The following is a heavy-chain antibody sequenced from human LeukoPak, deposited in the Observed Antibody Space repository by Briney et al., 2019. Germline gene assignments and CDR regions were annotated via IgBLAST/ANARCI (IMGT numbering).Heavy chain of an antibody. J-gene: IGHJ6*02. CDR3: ARCSSDIVVVPAASYFYGMDV. V-gene: IGHV1-18*04. CDR2: ISAYNGNT. D-gene: IGHD2-2*01. CDR1: GYTFTGYY. Sequence: ASVKVSCKASGYTFTGYYMHWVRQAPGQGLEWMGWISAYNGNTNYAQKLQGRVTMTTDTSTSTAYMELRSLRSDDTAVYYCARCSSDIVVVPAASYFYGMDVWGQGTTVTVSS.